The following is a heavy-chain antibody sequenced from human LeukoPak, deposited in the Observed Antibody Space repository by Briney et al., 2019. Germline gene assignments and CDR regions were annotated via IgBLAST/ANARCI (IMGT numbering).Heavy chain of an antibody. J-gene: IGHJ3*02. Sequence: SVKVSCKASGFTFTSSAMQWVRQARGQRLEWIGWIVVGSGNTNYAQKFQERVTITRDMSTSTACMELSSLRSEDTAVYYCAADMIADDAFDIWGQGTMVTVSS. CDR1: GFTFTSSA. D-gene: IGHD3-22*01. CDR3: AADMIADDAFDI. CDR2: IVVGSGNT. V-gene: IGHV1-58*02.